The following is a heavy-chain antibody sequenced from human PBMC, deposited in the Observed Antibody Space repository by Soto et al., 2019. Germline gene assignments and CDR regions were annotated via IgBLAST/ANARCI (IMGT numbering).Heavy chain of an antibody. Sequence: GGSLRLSCAASGFTFSSYSVNWVRQAPGKGLEWVSSISSSSSYIYYADSVKGRFTISRDNAKNSLYLQMNSLRAEDTAVYYCARGGSGWRPTSLIDYWGQGTLVTVSS. V-gene: IGHV3-21*01. CDR2: ISSSSSYI. CDR1: GFTFSSYS. J-gene: IGHJ4*02. CDR3: ARGGSGWRPTSLIDY. D-gene: IGHD6-19*01.